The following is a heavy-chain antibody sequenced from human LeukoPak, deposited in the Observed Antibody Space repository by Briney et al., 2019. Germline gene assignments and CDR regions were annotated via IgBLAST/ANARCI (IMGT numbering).Heavy chain of an antibody. V-gene: IGHV3-21*01. D-gene: IGHD7-27*01. CDR3: ARGRDEGSGDFDY. Sequence: PGGSLRLSCAASGFTFSSYSMNWVRQAPGKGLEWVSSISSSSSYIYYADSVKGRFTISRDNAKNSLYLQMNCLRAEDTAVYYCARGRDEGSGDFDYWGQGTLVTVSS. CDR1: GFTFSSYS. J-gene: IGHJ4*02. CDR2: ISSSSSYI.